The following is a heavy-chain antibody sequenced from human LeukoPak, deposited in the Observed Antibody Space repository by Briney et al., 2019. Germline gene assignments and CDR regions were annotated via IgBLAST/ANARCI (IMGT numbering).Heavy chain of an antibody. CDR2: INHSGST. Sequence: SETLSLTCAVYGGSFSGYYWSWIRQPPGKGLEWIGEINHSGSTNYNPSLKSRVTISVDTSKNQFSLKLSSVTAADTAVYYCASQGRGPYYYDSSGYRYYGMDVWGQGTTVTVSS. V-gene: IGHV4-34*01. J-gene: IGHJ6*02. CDR1: GGSFSGYY. D-gene: IGHD3-22*01. CDR3: ASQGRGPYYYDSSGYRYYGMDV.